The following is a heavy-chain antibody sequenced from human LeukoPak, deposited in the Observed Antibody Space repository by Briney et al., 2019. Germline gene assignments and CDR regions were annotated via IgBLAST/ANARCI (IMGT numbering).Heavy chain of an antibody. D-gene: IGHD3-22*01. CDR1: GGTFSNYA. CDR3: ARDLNYYDTSGYLLL. J-gene: IGHJ4*02. V-gene: IGHV1-69*05. CDR2: IIPIFGTA. Sequence: ASVKVSCKASGGTFSNYAINWVRQAPGQGLEWMGRIIPIFGTANYAQKFQGRVTITTDESTSTAYMELSSLIYEDTAMYYCARDLNYYDTSGYLLLWGQVTLVTVSS.